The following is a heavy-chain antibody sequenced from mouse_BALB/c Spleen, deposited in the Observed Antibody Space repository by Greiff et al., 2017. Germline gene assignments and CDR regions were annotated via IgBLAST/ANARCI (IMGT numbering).Heavy chain of an antibody. D-gene: IGHD1-2*01. CDR2: INPSTGYT. V-gene: IGHV1-7*01. CDR1: GYTFTSYW. CDR3: ARTSYGYVDYAMDY. J-gene: IGHJ4*01. Sequence: QVQLKESGAELAKPGASVKMSCKASGYTFTSYWMHWVKQRPGQGLEWIGYINPSTGYTEYNQKFKDKATLTADKSSSTAYMQLSSLTSEDSAVYYCARTSYGYVDYAMDYWGQGTSVTVSS.